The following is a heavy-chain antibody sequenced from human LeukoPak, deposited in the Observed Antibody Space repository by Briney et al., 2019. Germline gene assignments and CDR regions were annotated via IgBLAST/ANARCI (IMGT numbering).Heavy chain of an antibody. V-gene: IGHV4-59*01. CDR3: ARAVITMVRGVQRYYFDY. Sequence: SETLSLTCTVSGGSSSSYYWSWIRQRPGKGLEWIGYIYYSGSTNYNPSLKSRVTISVDTSKNQFSLKLSSVTAADTAVYYCARAVITMVRGVQRYYFDYWGQGTLVTVSS. CDR2: IYYSGST. CDR1: GGSSSSYY. J-gene: IGHJ4*02. D-gene: IGHD3-10*01.